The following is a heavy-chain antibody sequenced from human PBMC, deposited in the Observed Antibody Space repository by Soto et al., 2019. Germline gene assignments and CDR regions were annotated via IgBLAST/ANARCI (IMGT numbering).Heavy chain of an antibody. D-gene: IGHD3-22*01. CDR3: ARAAYDRGSAEYFQH. J-gene: IGHJ1*01. CDR1: GGTFSSYA. CDR2: IIPIFGTA. V-gene: IGHV1-69*13. Sequence: RASVKVSCKASGGTFSSYAISWVRQAPGQGLEWMGGIIPIFGTANYAQKFQGRVTITADESTSTAYMELSSLRSEDTAVYYCARAAYDRGSAEYFQHWGQGTLVTVSS.